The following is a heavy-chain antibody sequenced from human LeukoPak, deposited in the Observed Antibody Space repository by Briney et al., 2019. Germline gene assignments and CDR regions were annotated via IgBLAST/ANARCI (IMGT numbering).Heavy chain of an antibody. V-gene: IGHV5-51*01. Sequence: GESLKISCKGSGYFFSTYWIGWVRQMPGKGLEWMGTIYPVDSDTRYSPSFQGQVTISAVKSINTAYLQWSSLKASDTAIYYCGRRAATTRAFDIWGQGTMVTVSS. J-gene: IGHJ3*02. CDR3: GRRAATTRAFDI. CDR1: GYFFSTYW. D-gene: IGHD6-25*01. CDR2: IYPVDSDT.